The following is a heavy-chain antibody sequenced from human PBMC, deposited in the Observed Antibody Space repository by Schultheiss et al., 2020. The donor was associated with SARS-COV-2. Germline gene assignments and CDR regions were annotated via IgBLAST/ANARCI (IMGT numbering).Heavy chain of an antibody. CDR3: ARVGRFLEWAGDFDY. V-gene: IGHV4-34*01. CDR1: GGSFSGYY. D-gene: IGHD3-3*01. Sequence: SETLSLTCAVYGGSFSGYYWSWIRQPPGKGLEWIGEINHSGSTNYNPSLKSRVTISVDTSKNQFSLKLSSVTAADTAVYYCARVGRFLEWAGDFDYWGQGTLVTVSS. CDR2: INHSGST. J-gene: IGHJ4*02.